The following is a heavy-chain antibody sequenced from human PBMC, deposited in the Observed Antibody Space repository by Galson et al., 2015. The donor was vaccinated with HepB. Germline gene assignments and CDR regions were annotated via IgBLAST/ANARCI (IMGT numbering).Heavy chain of an antibody. Sequence: VKVSCKASGYTFTSYYMHWVRQAPGRGLEWMGLVDPEDGETIYAEKFQGRVTITADTSTDTAYMELSSLRSEDTAVYYCATGHYYDSSGSPIDAFDIWGQGTMVTVSS. D-gene: IGHD3-22*01. V-gene: IGHV1-69-2*01. CDR1: GYTFTSYY. J-gene: IGHJ3*02. CDR3: ATGHYYDSSGSPIDAFDI. CDR2: VDPEDGET.